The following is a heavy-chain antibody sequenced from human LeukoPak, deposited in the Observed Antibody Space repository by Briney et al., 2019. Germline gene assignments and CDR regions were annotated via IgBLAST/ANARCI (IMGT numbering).Heavy chain of an antibody. V-gene: IGHV3-30*18. CDR1: GFTFSSYG. CDR2: ISYDGSNK. CDR3: AKDPGYGSGSYYYFDY. J-gene: IGHJ4*02. D-gene: IGHD3-10*01. Sequence: GRSLRLSCAASGFTFSSYGMHWVRQAPGKGLEWVAVISYDGSNKYYADSVKGRFTISRDNSKNTLYLQMNSLRAEDTAVYYCAKDPGYGSGSYYYFDYWGQGTLVTVSS.